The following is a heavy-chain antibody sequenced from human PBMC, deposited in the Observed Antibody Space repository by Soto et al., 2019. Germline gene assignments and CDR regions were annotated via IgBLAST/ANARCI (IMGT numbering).Heavy chain of an antibody. V-gene: IGHV1-69*06. Sequence: AASVKVSCKASGGTFSSNAINWVRQAPGQGLEWVGGIMPIFGTASTAQKFQGRVTITADTSTSTAYMELSSLRSEDTAVYYCARAFTISSDNWLDPWGQGTLVTVSS. CDR3: ARAFTISSDNWLDP. CDR2: IMPIFGTA. J-gene: IGHJ5*02. D-gene: IGHD6-19*01. CDR1: GGTFSSNA.